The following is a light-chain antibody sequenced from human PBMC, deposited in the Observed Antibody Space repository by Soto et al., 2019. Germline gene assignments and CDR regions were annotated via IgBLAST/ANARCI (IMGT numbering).Light chain of an antibody. CDR2: AAP. Sequence: DIQLTQSPSSLSASVGDRVTITCRASQGISSSLAWYQQRAGKAPKFLIYAAPTLQSGAPSRFSGSGSGTDFSLIIISRQPDDSSTYYCQQLNSYSRTFGGGTKVDIK. V-gene: IGKV1-9*01. CDR1: QGISSS. CDR3: QQLNSYSRT. J-gene: IGKJ4*02.